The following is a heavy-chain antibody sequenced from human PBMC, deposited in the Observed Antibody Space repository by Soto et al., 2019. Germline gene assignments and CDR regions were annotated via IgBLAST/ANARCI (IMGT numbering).Heavy chain of an antibody. V-gene: IGHV3-21*01. CDR1: GFTFSSYS. CDR2: ISSSSSYI. D-gene: IGHD4-17*01. Sequence: KTGGSLRLSCAASGFTFSSYSMNWVRQAPGKGLEWVSSISSSSSYIYYADSVKGRFTISRDNAKNSLYLQMNSLRAEDTAVYYCARGYTVTRVALEDYWGQGTLVTVSS. J-gene: IGHJ4*02. CDR3: ARGYTVTRVALEDY.